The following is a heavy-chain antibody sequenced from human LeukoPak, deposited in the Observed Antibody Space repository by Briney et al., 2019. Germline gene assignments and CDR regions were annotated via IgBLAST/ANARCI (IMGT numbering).Heavy chain of an antibody. CDR1: GFTFSSCG. D-gene: IGHD3-10*02. V-gene: IGHV3-30*02. CDR2: IRYDGSNK. J-gene: IGHJ3*02. Sequence: GGSLRLSCAASGFTFSSCGMHWVRQAPGKGLEWVAFIRYDGSNKCYADSVKGRFTISRDNSKNTLYLQMNSLRAEDTAVYYCARCSYGRPLVNIWGQGTMVTVAS. CDR3: ARCSYGRPLVNI.